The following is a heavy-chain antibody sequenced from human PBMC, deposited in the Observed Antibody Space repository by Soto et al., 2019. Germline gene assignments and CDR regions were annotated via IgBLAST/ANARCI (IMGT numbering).Heavy chain of an antibody. CDR1: GFRFSDYY. Sequence: GGSLRLSCVASGFRFSDYYMSWIRQAPGKGLEWVSYLSSSSGNTNYADSVKGRFTISRDNAKNSLYLQMNSLRGEDTAVYYCASAQDYDSPAPFALWGLGTLVTVSS. J-gene: IGHJ4*02. CDR2: LSSSSGNT. D-gene: IGHD3-22*01. CDR3: ASAQDYDSPAPFAL. V-gene: IGHV3-11*06.